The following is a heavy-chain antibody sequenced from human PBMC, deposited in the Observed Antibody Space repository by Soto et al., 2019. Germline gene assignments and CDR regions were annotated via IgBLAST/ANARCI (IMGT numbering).Heavy chain of an antibody. CDR3: ARDSTHYYGSGSSPDDAFDI. Sequence: TLSLTCTVSGGSINSGVYYWSWIRQHPGKGLEWIGYISYSGSTYYNPSLKSRVTISVDTSKNQFSLRLSSVTAADTAVYYCARDSTHYYGSGSSPDDAFDIWGQGTMVTVSS. CDR2: ISYSGST. CDR1: GGSINSGVYY. V-gene: IGHV4-31*03. D-gene: IGHD3-10*01. J-gene: IGHJ3*02.